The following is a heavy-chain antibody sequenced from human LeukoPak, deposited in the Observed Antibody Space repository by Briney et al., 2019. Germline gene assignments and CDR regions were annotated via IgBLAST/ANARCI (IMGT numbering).Heavy chain of an antibody. CDR3: ARGPTTVTTSYYYYGMDV. CDR1: GFTFSSYA. CDR2: ISSNGGST. V-gene: IGHV3-64*04. D-gene: IGHD4-17*01. Sequence: GGSLRLSCSASGFTFSSYAMHWVRQAPGKGLEYVSAISSNGGSTFYADSVKGRFTISRDNSKNTLYLQMNSLRAEDTAVYYCARGPTTVTTSYYYYGMDVWGQGTTVTVSS. J-gene: IGHJ6*02.